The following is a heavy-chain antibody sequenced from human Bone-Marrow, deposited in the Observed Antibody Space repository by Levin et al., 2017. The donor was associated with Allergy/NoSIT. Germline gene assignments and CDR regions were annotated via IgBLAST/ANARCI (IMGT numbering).Heavy chain of an antibody. V-gene: IGHV3-48*03. CDR3: ARDPGIAVAGNAFDI. CDR2: ISSSGSTI. CDR1: GFTFSSYE. D-gene: IGHD6-19*01. J-gene: IGHJ3*02. Sequence: LSLTCAASGFTFSSYEMNWVRQAPGKGLEWVSYISSSGSTIYYADSVKGRFTISRDNAKNSLYLQMNSLRAEDTAVYYCARDPGIAVAGNAFDIWGQGTMVTVSS.